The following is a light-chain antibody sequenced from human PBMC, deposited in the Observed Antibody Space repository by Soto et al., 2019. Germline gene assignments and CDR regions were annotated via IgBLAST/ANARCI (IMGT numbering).Light chain of an antibody. CDR2: RAS. CDR1: QHVSSN. J-gene: IGKJ2*01. CDR3: QQYNNWPYT. V-gene: IGKV3-15*01. Sequence: EIVMTQSPATLSVSPGGSATLSCRASQHVSSNFAWYRQKPGQAPTLLIYRASTRATGIPARFSGSGSGTEFTLLIGSLQSEDFAVYHCQQYNNWPYTFGQRAKVPIK.